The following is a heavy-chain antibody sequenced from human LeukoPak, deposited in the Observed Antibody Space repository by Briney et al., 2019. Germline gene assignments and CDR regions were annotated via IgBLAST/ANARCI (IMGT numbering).Heavy chain of an antibody. CDR1: GFTFTNYA. V-gene: IGHV3-30*18. J-gene: IGHJ4*02. CDR3: VKGLVQTTMSYSVDY. D-gene: IGHD1-1*01. Sequence: GGSLRPSCAASGFTFTNYAMHWVRQTPGKGLEWVALISSDGSKNIYADPVKGRFTVSRDNSKNTLYLQMNSLRAEDTAVYYCVKGLVQTTMSYSVDYWGQGALVTVSS. CDR2: ISSDGSKN.